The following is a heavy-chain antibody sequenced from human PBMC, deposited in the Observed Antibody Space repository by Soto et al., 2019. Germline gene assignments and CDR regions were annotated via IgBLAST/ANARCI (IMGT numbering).Heavy chain of an antibody. D-gene: IGHD6-19*01. CDR1: GYALTGYY. V-gene: IGHV1-2*04. CDR3: ARDLVSSGWPYYYGMDV. CDR2: INPNSGGT. Sequence: ASVPVSCKASGYALTGYYMPCVRQAPGQGLEWMGWINPNSGGTNYAQKFQGWVTMTRDTSISTAYMELSRLRSDDTAVYYCARDLVSSGWPYYYGMDVWGQGTTVTVSS. J-gene: IGHJ6*02.